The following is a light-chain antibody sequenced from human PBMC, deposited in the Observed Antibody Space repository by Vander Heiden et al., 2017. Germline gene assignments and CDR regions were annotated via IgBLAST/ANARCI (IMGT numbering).Light chain of an antibody. CDR1: SSDVGGHNS. J-gene: IGLJ2*01. CDR2: DVT. Sequence: QSAPTQPASVSGSPGESITLSCSGSSSDVGGHNSVSWYQQYPGKAPKVVIYDVTSRASGVSDRFSGSKSGNVASLIISGLQAEDEAHDFCVSYTGSDTHLLFGGGTKLTVL. V-gene: IGLV2-14*03. CDR3: VSYTGSDTHLL.